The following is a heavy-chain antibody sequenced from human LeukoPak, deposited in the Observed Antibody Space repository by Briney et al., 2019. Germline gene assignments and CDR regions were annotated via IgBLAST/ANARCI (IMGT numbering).Heavy chain of an antibody. Sequence: GGSLRLSCAASGFTFSSYGMHWVRQAPGKGLEWVAVIWYDGSNKYYADSVKGRFTISRDNSKNTLYLQMNSLRAEDTAVYYCARKGRYCSSTSCHHYYHYMDVWGKGTTVTVSS. J-gene: IGHJ6*03. V-gene: IGHV3-33*01. CDR2: IWYDGSNK. D-gene: IGHD2-2*01. CDR3: ARKGRYCSSTSCHHYYHYMDV. CDR1: GFTFSSYG.